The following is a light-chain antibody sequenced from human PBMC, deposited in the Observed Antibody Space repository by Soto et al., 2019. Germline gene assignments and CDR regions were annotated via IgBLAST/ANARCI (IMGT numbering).Light chain of an antibody. Sequence: EVGMTQSPATLSVSPGEIASLYFMASQSVSSNLAWYQQKPGQTPRLLIYATSTRATGIPARFSGSGSGTEFTLTISSLQSEDFAVYYCQHYNNWPLNFGGGTKVDI. CDR1: QSVSSN. J-gene: IGKJ4*01. CDR3: QHYNNWPLN. CDR2: ATS. V-gene: IGKV3-15*01.